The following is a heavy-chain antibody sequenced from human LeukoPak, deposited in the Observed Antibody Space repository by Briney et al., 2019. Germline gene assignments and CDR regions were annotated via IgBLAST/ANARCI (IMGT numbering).Heavy chain of an antibody. D-gene: IGHD3-10*01. CDR1: GYTFTSYD. V-gene: IGHV1-8*01. Sequence: ASVKVSCKASGYTFTSYDINWVRQATGQGLEWMGWMIPDSGNTGYAQKFQGRVTMTRNTSISTAYMELTSLRSEDTAVYYCAREGSGNDGMDVWRQGTTVTVSS. CDR2: MIPDSGNT. CDR3: AREGSGNDGMDV. J-gene: IGHJ6*02.